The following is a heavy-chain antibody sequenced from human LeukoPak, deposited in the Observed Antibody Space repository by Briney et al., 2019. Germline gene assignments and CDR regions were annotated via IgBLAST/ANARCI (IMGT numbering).Heavy chain of an antibody. V-gene: IGHV4-4*07. J-gene: IGHJ6*02. CDR1: GGSISSYY. D-gene: IGHD3-10*01. CDR2: IYTSGST. CDR3: ARGPLYGSGRYYGMDV. Sequence: SETLSLTCTVSGGSISSYYWSWIRPPAGKGLEWIGRIYTSGSTNYNPSLKSRVTMSVDTSKNQFSLKLSSVTAADTAVYYCARGPLYGSGRYYGMDVWGQGTTVTVSS.